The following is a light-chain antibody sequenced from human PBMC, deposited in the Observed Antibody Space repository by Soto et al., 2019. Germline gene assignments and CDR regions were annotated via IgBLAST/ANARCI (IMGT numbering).Light chain of an antibody. CDR2: EVS. CDR1: SSDVGGYKY. V-gene: IGLV2-14*01. Sequence: QSALTQPASVSGSPGQSITISCTGTSSDVGGYKYVSWYQQHPGKAPKLMIYEVSNRPSGVSDRFSGSKSGNTASLTISGLQAEDEADYYCSSYTIRSTGVFGGGTKVTVL. CDR3: SSYTIRSTGV. J-gene: IGLJ3*02.